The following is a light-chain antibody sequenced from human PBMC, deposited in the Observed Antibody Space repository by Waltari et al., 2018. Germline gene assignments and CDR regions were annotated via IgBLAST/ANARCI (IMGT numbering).Light chain of an antibody. J-gene: IGKJ1*01. CDR2: AAS. CDR1: QSISKY. CDR3: QNHERLPAT. Sequence: VLTHSPGTLPLSPGETATLSCRASQSISKYLVWYQQRPGHAPRLLIYAASTRATGVPDRFSGSGYGTDFTLTISRLEPEDFAVYYCQNHERLPATFGQGTKVEIK. V-gene: IGKV3-20*01.